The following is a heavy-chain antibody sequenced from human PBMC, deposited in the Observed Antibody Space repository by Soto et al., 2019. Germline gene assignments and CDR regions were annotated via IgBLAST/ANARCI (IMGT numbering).Heavy chain of an antibody. D-gene: IGHD5-18*01. CDR2: IYYSGST. CDR3: ARGYSYGLGRNGYFDF. Sequence: PSETLSLTCTVSGGSIIPYHWNWIRQPPGKGLEWIGYIYYSGSTNYNPSLKSRVTISVNTSRNQFSLKLSSVTAADTAVYYCARGYSYGLGRNGYFDFWGQGTLVTVSS. V-gene: IGHV4-59*01. J-gene: IGHJ4*02. CDR1: GGSIIPYH.